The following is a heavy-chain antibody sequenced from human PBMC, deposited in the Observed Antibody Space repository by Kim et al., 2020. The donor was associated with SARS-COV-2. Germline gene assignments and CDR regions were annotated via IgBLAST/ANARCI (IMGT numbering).Heavy chain of an antibody. CDR2: ISGSGGST. V-gene: IGHV3-23*01. CDR3: AKRIVVGSSGWYRE. Sequence: GGSLRLSCAASGFTFSSYAMSWVRQAPGKGLEWVSAISGSGGSTYYADSVKGRFTISRDNSKNTLYLQMNSLRAEDTAVYYCAKRIVVGSSGWYREWGQGTLVTVSS. D-gene: IGHD6-19*01. J-gene: IGHJ4*02. CDR1: GFTFSSYA.